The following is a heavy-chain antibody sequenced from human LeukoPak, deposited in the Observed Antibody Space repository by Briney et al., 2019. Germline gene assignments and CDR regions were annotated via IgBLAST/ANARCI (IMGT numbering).Heavy chain of an antibody. D-gene: IGHD6-19*01. CDR2: VFYNGST. V-gene: IGHV4-59*08. CDR1: GGSISDYF. J-gene: IGHJ4*02. Sequence: LAKPSETLSLTCTVSGGSISDYFWSWIRQPPGKGLEWVGYVFYNGSTNYNPSLKSRVTISVDTSKNQLSLKLSSVTAADTAVYYCARTTSSGWTWGWGQGTLVTVSS. CDR3: ARTTSSGWTWG.